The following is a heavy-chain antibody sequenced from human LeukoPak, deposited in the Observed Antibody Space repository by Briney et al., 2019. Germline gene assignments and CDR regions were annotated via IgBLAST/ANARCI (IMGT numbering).Heavy chain of an antibody. CDR2: ISSSSSNI. V-gene: IGHV3-21*01. J-gene: IGHJ4*02. CDR1: GFTFSAYS. Sequence: GGSLRLSCATSGFTFSAYSVNWIRQAPGKGLEWVPSISSSSSNIYYADSVKGRFTISRDNAKNSLYLQMNSLGAEDTAVYYCARGGYFDYWGQGTLVTVSS. CDR3: ARGGYFDY.